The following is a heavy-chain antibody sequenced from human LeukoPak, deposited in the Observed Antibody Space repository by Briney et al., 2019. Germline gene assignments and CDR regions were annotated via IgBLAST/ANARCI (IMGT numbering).Heavy chain of an antibody. CDR1: GYTFTGYY. Sequence: RASVKVSCKASGYTFTGYYMHWVRQAPGQGLEWMGRINPNSGGTNYAQKFQGRVTMTRDTSISTAYMELSRLRSDDTAVYYCAREAMVRGVIIKDYWGQGTLVTVSS. D-gene: IGHD3-10*01. J-gene: IGHJ4*02. CDR3: AREAMVRGVIIKDY. V-gene: IGHV1-2*06. CDR2: INPNSGGT.